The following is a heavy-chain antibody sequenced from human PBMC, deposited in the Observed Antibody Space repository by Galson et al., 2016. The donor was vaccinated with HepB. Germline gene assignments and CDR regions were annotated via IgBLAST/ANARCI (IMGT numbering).Heavy chain of an antibody. CDR3: ARTGYGSSGFFFDY. J-gene: IGHJ4*02. CDR2: IYFSGST. V-gene: IGHV4-31*03. D-gene: IGHD6-13*01. CDR1: GGSINTGAYY. Sequence: TLSLTCTVSGGSINTGAYYWGWIRQHPGEGLEWIGYIYFSGSTNYNPSLKSRVTISVDTSKNQFSLKLNSMTAADTAVYYCARTGYGSSGFFFDYWGLGTLVTVSS.